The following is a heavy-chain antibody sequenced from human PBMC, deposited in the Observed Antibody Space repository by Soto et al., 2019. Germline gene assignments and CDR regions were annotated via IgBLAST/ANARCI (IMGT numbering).Heavy chain of an antibody. V-gene: IGHV3-48*02. CDR1: GFTFSNYS. D-gene: IGHD2-21*02. J-gene: IGHJ3*02. Sequence: GGSLRLSCAASGFTFSNYSMNWVRQAPGKGLEWVSYISSSSSTIYYADSVKGRFTISRDNAKNSLYLQMNSLRDEDTAVYYCARDGRYCGGDCYDAFDIWGQGTMVTVSS. CDR2: ISSSSSTI. CDR3: ARDGRYCGGDCYDAFDI.